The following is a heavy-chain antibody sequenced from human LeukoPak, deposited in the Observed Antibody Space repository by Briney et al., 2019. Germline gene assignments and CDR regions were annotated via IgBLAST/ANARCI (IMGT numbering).Heavy chain of an antibody. CDR1: GFTFSGYA. CDR3: AKDKSVSADYYFDY. J-gene: IGHJ4*02. CDR2: ISTDGNDK. V-gene: IGHV3-30*04. Sequence: GGSLRFSCAASGFTFSGYAMNWVRKAPGKGLEGLTVISTDGNDKHYADSVKGRFTVSRDNSKNTLFLQMNNLRTEDTAVYYCAKDKSVSADYYFDYWGQGTLVTVSS. D-gene: IGHD5/OR15-5a*01.